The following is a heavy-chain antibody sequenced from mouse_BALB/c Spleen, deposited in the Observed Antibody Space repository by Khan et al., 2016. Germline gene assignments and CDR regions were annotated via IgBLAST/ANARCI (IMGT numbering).Heavy chain of an antibody. Sequence: VQLKQSGPGLVQPSQSLSITCTVSGFSLTKYDVHWVRQSPGKGLEWLGVIWSGGNTDYNAAFISRLSIKKDNSKSQVLFKMNSLQANDTSQSYWARKAGVTRLRRWFAYWGQGTLVTVSA. CDR2: IWSGGNT. D-gene: IGHD2-4*01. J-gene: IGHJ3*01. V-gene: IGHV2-2*02. CDR3: ARKAGVTRLRRWFAY. CDR1: GFSLTKYD.